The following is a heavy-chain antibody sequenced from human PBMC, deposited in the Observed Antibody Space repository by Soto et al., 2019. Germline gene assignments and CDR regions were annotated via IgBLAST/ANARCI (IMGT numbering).Heavy chain of an antibody. Sequence: SETLSLTCTVSGGSISSYYWSWIRQPPGKGLEWIGYIYYSGSTNYNPSLKSRVTISADTSISTAYLKWSSLKASDSAMYYCAKYNCDAGTCYSFMGWYHYAMDVWGQGTTVTVSS. CDR2: IYYSGST. CDR3: AKYNCDAGTCYSFMGWYHYAMDV. J-gene: IGHJ6*02. CDR1: GGSISSYY. D-gene: IGHD2-15*01. V-gene: IGHV4-59*12.